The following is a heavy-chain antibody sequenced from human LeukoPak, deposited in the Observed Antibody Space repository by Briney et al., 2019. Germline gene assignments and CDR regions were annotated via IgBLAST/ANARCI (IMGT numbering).Heavy chain of an antibody. J-gene: IGHJ4*02. Sequence: GGSLRLSCAASGFTFSSYEMNWVRQAPGKGLEWVSYISRSGSIIYNADSVKGRFTISRDNAKNSLYLQMNRLRAEDTAVYYCARALSSSGGYWDQGTLVTVSS. V-gene: IGHV3-48*03. CDR2: ISRSGSII. CDR1: GFTFSSYE. D-gene: IGHD6-19*01. CDR3: ARALSSSGGY.